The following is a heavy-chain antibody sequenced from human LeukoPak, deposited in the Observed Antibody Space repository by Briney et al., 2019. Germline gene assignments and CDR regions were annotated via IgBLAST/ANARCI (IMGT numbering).Heavy chain of an antibody. CDR2: IRNDGSNK. J-gene: IGHJ4*02. D-gene: IGHD4-11*01. CDR3: AKTPGTTTDY. Sequence: GGSLRLSCAASGFTFSSYGMHWVRQAPGKGLEWVAFIRNDGSNKYYADSVKGRFTISRDNSKNTLYLQMNSLRAEDTAVYYCAKTPGTTTDYWGQGTLVTVSS. CDR1: GFTFSSYG. V-gene: IGHV3-30*02.